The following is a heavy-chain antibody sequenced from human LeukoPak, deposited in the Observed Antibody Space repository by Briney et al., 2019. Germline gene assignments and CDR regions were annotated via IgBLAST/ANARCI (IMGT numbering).Heavy chain of an antibody. V-gene: IGHV3-23*01. D-gene: IGHD3-10*01. J-gene: IGHJ6*02. CDR3: AKEFRFGELFPLQYYYYGMDV. Sequence: GGSLRLSCAASGFTFSSYAMSWVRQAPGKGLEWVSAISGSGGSTYYADSVKGRFTISRDNSKNTLYLQMNSLRAEDTAVYYCAKEFRFGELFPLQYYYYGMDVWGQGTTVTVSS. CDR2: ISGSGGST. CDR1: GFTFSSYA.